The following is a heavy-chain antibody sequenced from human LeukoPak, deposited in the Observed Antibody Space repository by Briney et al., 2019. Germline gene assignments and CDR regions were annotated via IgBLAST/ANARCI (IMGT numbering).Heavy chain of an antibody. D-gene: IGHD3-22*01. CDR1: GFTFSDYY. V-gene: IGHV3-11*01. Sequence: GGSLRLSCAASGFTFSDYYMSWIRQAPGKGLEWLSYISKNDKTIYYADSVKGRFTISRDNAKNSLYLQMNSLRAEDTALYYCAKDMGDSSGYYYYGMDVWGQGTTVTVSS. J-gene: IGHJ6*02. CDR2: ISKNDKTI. CDR3: AKDMGDSSGYYYYGMDV.